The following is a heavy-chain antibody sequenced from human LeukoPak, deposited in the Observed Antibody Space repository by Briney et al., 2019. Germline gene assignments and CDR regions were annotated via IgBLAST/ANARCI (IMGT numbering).Heavy chain of an antibody. CDR1: GYTFTSYG. V-gene: IGHV1-18*01. CDR2: ISPYNGNT. CDR3: ARIFLSVVAPKRWFDP. J-gene: IGHJ5*02. D-gene: IGHD4-23*01. Sequence: GASVKVSCKASGYTFTSYGISWVRQAPGQGLEWMGWISPYNGNTNYAQKLQGRVTMTTDTSTSTAYMELRSLRSDDTAVYYCARIFLSVVAPKRWFDPWGQGTLVTVSS.